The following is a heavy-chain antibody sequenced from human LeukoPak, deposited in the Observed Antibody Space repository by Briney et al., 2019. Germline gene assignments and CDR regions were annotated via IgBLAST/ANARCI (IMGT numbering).Heavy chain of an antibody. CDR2: INHSGST. CDR3: VSSGWRTGADY. J-gene: IGHJ4*02. V-gene: IGHV4-34*01. Sequence: SETLSLTCAVYGGSFSGYYWSWIRQPPGKGLEWIGEINHSGSTNYNPSLKSRVTISVDTSKNQFSLKLSSVTAADTAVYYCVSSGWRTGADYWGQGTLVTVSS. CDR1: GGSFSGYY. D-gene: IGHD6-19*01.